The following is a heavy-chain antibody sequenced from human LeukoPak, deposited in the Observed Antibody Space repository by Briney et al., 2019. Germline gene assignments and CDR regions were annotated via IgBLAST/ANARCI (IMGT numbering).Heavy chain of an antibody. J-gene: IGHJ4*02. D-gene: IGHD1-26*01. Sequence: PGRSLRLSCAASGFTFDDYAMHWVRQTPGKGLEWVSGISWNSGSLGYADSVKGRFTISRDNAKNSLYLQMNSLRAEDTAFYYCAKDVAYTGSYQYFDSWGQGTLVTVSS. CDR1: GFTFDDYA. CDR2: ISWNSGSL. CDR3: AKDVAYTGSYQYFDS. V-gene: IGHV3-9*01.